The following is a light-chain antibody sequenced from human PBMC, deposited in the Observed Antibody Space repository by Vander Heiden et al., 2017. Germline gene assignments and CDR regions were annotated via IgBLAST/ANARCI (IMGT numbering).Light chain of an antibody. V-gene: IGLV2-14*03. Sequence: QSALTQPASVSGSPGQSITISCIRASSDIRGRNSVSWYQQHPGKGPKLLIYDVNYRPSGVSNRFSGSKSGNTASLTISGLQAEDEADYFCSSYTSSNTLFGGGTKVTVL. J-gene: IGLJ2*01. CDR2: DVN. CDR1: SSDIRGRNS. CDR3: SSYTSSNTL.